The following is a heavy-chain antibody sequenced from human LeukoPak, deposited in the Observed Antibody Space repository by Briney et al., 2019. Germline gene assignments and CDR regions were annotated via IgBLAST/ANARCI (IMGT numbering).Heavy chain of an antibody. D-gene: IGHD3-3*01. J-gene: IGHJ6*03. CDR1: GFTFNTYA. CDR2: IGGGGGST. CDR3: AKMEGQRLYDYCMDV. Sequence: PGGSLRLSCAASGFTFNTYAMSWVRQAPGKGLEWVSGIGGGGGSTYYTDSVKGRFTISRDTSKNTLYLQMNSLRAEDTAAYYCAKMEGQRLYDYCMDVWGRGTTVTVSS. V-gene: IGHV3-23*01.